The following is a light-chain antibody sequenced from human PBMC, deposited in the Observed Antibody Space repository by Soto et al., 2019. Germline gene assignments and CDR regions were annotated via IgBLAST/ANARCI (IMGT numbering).Light chain of an antibody. CDR1: SSDVGGYKY. Sequence: QSALTQPASVSGSPGQSITISCTGTSSDVGGYKYVSWYQHHPGKAPKLMIYEVRNRPSGVSNRFSGSKSGNTASLTISGLQAEDEADYSCSSYTTSATLIFGGGTKLTVL. CDR3: SSYTTSATLI. V-gene: IGLV2-14*01. CDR2: EVR. J-gene: IGLJ2*01.